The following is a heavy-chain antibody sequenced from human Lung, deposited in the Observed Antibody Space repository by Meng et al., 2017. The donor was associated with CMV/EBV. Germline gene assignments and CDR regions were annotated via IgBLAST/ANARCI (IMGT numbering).Heavy chain of an antibody. J-gene: IGHJ3*02. Sequence: SGPTLVXPQQTLTLTCSFSGFLLRATGMRVSWIRQPPGGALEWLARIDWDDDKFYSPSLKTRLSIYKDTSKNQVVLRMTNMDPVDTATYYCARIDFWSGIDWFDIWGQGIKVTVSS. CDR1: GFLLRATGMR. D-gene: IGHD3-3*01. V-gene: IGHV2-70D*14. CDR3: ARIDFWSGIDWFDI. CDR2: IDWDDDK.